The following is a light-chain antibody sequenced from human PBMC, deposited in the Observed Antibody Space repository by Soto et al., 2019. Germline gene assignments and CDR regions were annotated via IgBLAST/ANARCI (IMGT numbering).Light chain of an antibody. CDR3: SSYTITATRV. CDR2: EVS. J-gene: IGLJ1*01. V-gene: IGLV2-14*01. Sequence: QSVLIQPPSVSGSPGQSITISCTGTSGDIGGYDFVSWYQQHPGKAPKLMIYEVSNRPSGVSNRFSGSKSGNTASLTISGLRAEDEADYYCSSYTITATRVFGTGTKVT. CDR1: SGDIGGYDF.